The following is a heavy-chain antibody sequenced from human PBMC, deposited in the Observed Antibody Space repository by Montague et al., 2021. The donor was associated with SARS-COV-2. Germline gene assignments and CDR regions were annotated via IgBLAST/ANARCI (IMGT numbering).Heavy chain of an antibody. V-gene: IGHV4-34*01. CDR2: INHSGST. CDR1: GGSFSGYY. CDR3: ARGRTDVGAYYDFWSGYYWRGQNWFDT. Sequence: SETLSLTCAVYGGSFSGYYWSWIRQPPGKGLEWIGEINHSGSTNYNPSLKSRVTISVDTSKNQFSLKLSSVTAADTAVYYCARGRTDVGAYYDFWSGYYWRGQNWFDTWGQGTLVTVSP. D-gene: IGHD3-3*01. J-gene: IGHJ5*02.